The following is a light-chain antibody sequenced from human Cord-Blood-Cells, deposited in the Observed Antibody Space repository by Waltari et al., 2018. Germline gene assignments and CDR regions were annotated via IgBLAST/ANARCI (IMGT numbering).Light chain of an antibody. CDR2: AAS. CDR1: QSFSSY. V-gene: IGKV1-39*01. CDR3: QQSYSTPWT. J-gene: IGKJ1*01. Sequence: DIQMTQSPSPLSASVGDRVTITCRASQSFSSYLNWYQQKPGKAPKLLIYAASSLQSGVPSRFSGSGSGTDFTLTISSLQPEDFATYYGQQSYSTPWTFGQGTKVEIK.